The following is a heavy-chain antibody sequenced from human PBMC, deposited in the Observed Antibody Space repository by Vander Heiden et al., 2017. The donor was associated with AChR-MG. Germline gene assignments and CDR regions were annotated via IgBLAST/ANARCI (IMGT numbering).Heavy chain of an antibody. D-gene: IGHD3-22*01. CDR2: INDRGCT. V-gene: IGHV4-39*01. J-gene: IGHJ4*02. Sequence: QLQLQESSPGLVKPSETLSLPCTGSGGSLSSVSYDGGWIRQPSGKGLEGIGGINDRGCTYYNPSLKSRVTISVDTSKNQFSLRLSSVTAADTAVYYCARQFYDSSGYYPFDYWGQGTLVTVSS. CDR3: ARQFYDSSGYYPFDY. CDR1: GGSLSSVSYD.